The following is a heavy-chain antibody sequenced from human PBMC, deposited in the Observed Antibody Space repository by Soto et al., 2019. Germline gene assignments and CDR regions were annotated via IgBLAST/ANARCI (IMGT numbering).Heavy chain of an antibody. CDR1: GFTFDDYA. CDR2: INWNSDTI. D-gene: IGHD3-22*01. J-gene: IGHJ4*02. Sequence: TGGSLRLSCAASGFTFDDYAMHWVRQAPGKVLEWVSGINWNSDTIGYADSVKGRFTVSRDNAKGSLLLQMSSLRAEDTAVYFCAMSNSNDLYYHFESWGQGTPVTVSS. CDR3: AMSNSNDLYYHFES. V-gene: IGHV3-9*01.